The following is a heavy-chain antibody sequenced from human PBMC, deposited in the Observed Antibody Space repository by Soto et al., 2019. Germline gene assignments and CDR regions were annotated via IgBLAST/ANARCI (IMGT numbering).Heavy chain of an antibody. CDR1: GGSFSGYY. D-gene: IGHD3-10*01. V-gene: IGHV4-34*01. CDR2: INHSGST. CDR3: ARGKRPGITMVRGVIPRWFDP. J-gene: IGHJ5*02. Sequence: SETLSLTCAVYGGSFSGYYWSWIRQPPGKGLEWIGEINHSGSTNYNPSLKSRVTISVDTSKNQFSLKLSSVTAADTAVYYCARGKRPGITMVRGVIPRWFDPWGQGTLVTVSS.